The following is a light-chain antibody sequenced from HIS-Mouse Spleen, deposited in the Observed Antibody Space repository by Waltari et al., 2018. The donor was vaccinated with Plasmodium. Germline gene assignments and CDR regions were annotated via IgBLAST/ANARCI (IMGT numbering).Light chain of an antibody. CDR2: YNN. J-gene: IGLJ2*01. Sequence: QSVLTQPPSVSAAPGQKVTISCSGSSSNIGNNYVSWYQQLPGTAPKLLIYYNNKRPSGIPDRFPGSKSGTSATLGITGLQTGDEADYYCGTWDSSLSAGVVFGGGTKLTVL. V-gene: IGLV1-51*01. CDR3: GTWDSSLSAGVV. CDR1: SSNIGNNY.